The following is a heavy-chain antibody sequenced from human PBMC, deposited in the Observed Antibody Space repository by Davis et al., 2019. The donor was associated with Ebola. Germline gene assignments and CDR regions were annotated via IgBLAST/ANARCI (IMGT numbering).Heavy chain of an antibody. J-gene: IGHJ4*02. V-gene: IGHV4-34*01. CDR2: INHSGST. CDR1: GGSFSGYY. D-gene: IGHD3-22*01. Sequence: SETLSLTCAVYGGSFSGYYWSWIRQPPGKGLEWIGEINHSGSTNYNPSLKSRVTISVDRSKNQFALKLTSVTAADTAVYYCARDRHDSSGYGFWGQGTLVSVSS. CDR3: ARDRHDSSGYGF.